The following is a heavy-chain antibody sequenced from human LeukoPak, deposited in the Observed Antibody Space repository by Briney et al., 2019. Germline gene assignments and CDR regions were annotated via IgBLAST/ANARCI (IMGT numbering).Heavy chain of an antibody. J-gene: IGHJ4*02. Sequence: GGSLRLSCAASGFTFSSYVMHWVRQAPGKGLEWVAFIRYDGSNKYYADSVKGRFTISRDNSKNTLYLQMNSLRAEDTAVYYCAKGGDPLLWFGELANWGQGTLATVSS. D-gene: IGHD3-10*01. CDR3: AKGGDPLLWFGELAN. CDR1: GFTFSSYV. V-gene: IGHV3-30*02. CDR2: IRYDGSNK.